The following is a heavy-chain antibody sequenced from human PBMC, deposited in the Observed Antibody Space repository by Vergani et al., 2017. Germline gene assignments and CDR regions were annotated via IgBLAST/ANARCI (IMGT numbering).Heavy chain of an antibody. CDR1: GFSFNTYG. CDR3: ARLSYDTTPYLQGGYDC. D-gene: IGHD3-22*01. V-gene: IGHV3-33*01. J-gene: IGHJ4*02. Sequence: QVQLVEWGGGVVQPGGSLRLSCTASGFSFNTYGAHWVRQAPGKGLEWVAFIGYDGRIKYNVDSVKGRFTISRDTSKKTLSLQMNSLRAEDTAVYYCARLSYDTTPYLQGGYDCWGQGTLVSVSS. CDR2: IGYDGRIK.